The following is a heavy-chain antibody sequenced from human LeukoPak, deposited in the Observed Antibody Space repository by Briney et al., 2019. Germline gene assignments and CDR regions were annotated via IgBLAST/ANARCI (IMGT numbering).Heavy chain of an antibody. CDR2: IYYSGST. J-gene: IGHJ3*02. CDR3: ARSSGFGNDAFDI. Sequence: SQTLSLTCTVSGGSISSGDYYWSWIRQPPGKGLEWIAYIYYSGSTYYNPSLKSRVIISVDTSKNQFSLKLSSVTAADTAVYYCARSSGFGNDAFDIWGQGTMVTVSS. D-gene: IGHD3-10*01. CDR1: GGSISSGDYY. V-gene: IGHV4-30-4*01.